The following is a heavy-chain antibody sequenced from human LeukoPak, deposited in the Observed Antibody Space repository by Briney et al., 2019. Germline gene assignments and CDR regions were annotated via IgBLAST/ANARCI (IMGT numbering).Heavy chain of an antibody. CDR2: LYYSGST. CDR3: ASRIAVAGTHYFDY. CDR1: GGSISNSSFY. V-gene: IGHV4-39*01. Sequence: PSETLSLTCTVSGGSISNSSFYWGWIRQPPGKGLEWVGSLYYSGSTHYNPSLKSRVTISGDTSKNQLSLKLSSVTAADTAVYYCASRIAVAGTHYFDYWGQGTLLTVSS. J-gene: IGHJ4*02. D-gene: IGHD6-19*01.